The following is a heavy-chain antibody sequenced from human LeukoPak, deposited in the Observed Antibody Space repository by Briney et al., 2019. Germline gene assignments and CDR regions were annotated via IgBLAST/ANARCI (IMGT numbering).Heavy chain of an antibody. Sequence: SQTLSLTCTVSGGSISSGGYYWGWIRQHPGQGLEWIGYIYYSGSTYYNPSLKSRVTISVDTSKNQFSLKLSSVTAADTAVYYCARDHPVRDSVWGQGTLVTVSS. D-gene: IGHD3-3*01. CDR3: ARDHPVRDSV. J-gene: IGHJ4*02. V-gene: IGHV4-31*03. CDR1: GGSISSGGYY. CDR2: IYYSGST.